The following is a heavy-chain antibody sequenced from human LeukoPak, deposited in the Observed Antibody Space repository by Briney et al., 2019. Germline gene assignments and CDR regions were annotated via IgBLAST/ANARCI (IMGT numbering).Heavy chain of an antibody. CDR1: GFIFSVYN. J-gene: IGHJ4*02. Sequence: GRSLRLSCAALGFIFSVYNMHWVRQVPGKGVEWVSIICGDGGRTSYADSVKGRVTISRDNSKTSLYLQINSLRTEDTAFYYCAKDVSGSIDSWGQGTLVTVSS. CDR2: ICGDGGRT. CDR3: AKDVSGSIDS. D-gene: IGHD5/OR15-5a*01. V-gene: IGHV3-43*02.